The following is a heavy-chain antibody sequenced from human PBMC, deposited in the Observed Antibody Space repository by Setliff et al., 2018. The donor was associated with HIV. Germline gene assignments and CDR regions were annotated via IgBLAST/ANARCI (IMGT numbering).Heavy chain of an antibody. V-gene: IGHV4-61*01. J-gene: IGHJ4*02. D-gene: IGHD4-17*01. Sequence: SETLSLTCTVSGDSVSSRSYYWSWIRQPPGKGLEWIGRVSSRGDTNYNPSLKSRVTMSVDTSKNQFSLKLTSVTASDTAVYYCARAAAGNTGPFDLWGQGSPVTVS. CDR3: ARAAAGNTGPFDL. CDR2: VSSRGDT. CDR1: GDSVSSRSYY.